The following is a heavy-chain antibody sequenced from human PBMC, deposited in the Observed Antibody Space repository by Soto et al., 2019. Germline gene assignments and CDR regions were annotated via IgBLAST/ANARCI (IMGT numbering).Heavy chain of an antibody. CDR2: INPSGGST. CDR3: ARESITIFGVVPPYYGMDV. V-gene: IGHV1-46*01. J-gene: IGHJ6*02. CDR1: GYTFTSYY. D-gene: IGHD3-3*01. Sequence: ASVKVSCKASGYTFTSYYMHWVRQAPGQGLEWMGIINPSGGSTSYAQKFQGRVTMTRDTFTSTVYMELSSLRSEDTAVYYCARESITIFGVVPPYYGMDVWGQGTTVTVSS.